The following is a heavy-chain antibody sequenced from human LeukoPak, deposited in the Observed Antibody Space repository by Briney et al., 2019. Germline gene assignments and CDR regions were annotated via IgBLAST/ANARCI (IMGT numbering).Heavy chain of an antibody. V-gene: IGHV4-34*01. CDR3: ARLPSLQPRGTYYYYYMDV. J-gene: IGHJ6*03. CDR2: INHSGST. D-gene: IGHD1-1*01. CDR1: GGSFSGYY. Sequence: SETLSLTCAVYGGSFSGYYWSWIRQPPGKGLEWIGEINHSGSTNYNPSLKSRVTISADTSKNQFSLKLSSVTAADTAVYYCARLPSLQPRGTYYYYYMDVWGKGTTVTISS.